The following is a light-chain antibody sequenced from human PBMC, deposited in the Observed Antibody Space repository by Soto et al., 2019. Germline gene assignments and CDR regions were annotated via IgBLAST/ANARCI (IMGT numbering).Light chain of an antibody. CDR2: DVS. CDR3: SSSTTSNTRQIV. V-gene: IGLV2-14*03. CDR1: SRDVGGYNY. J-gene: IGLJ1*01. Sequence: QSVLTQPASVSGSPGQSINISCTGTSRDVGGYNYVSWYQHHPGKAPKLIIYDVSNRPSGVSNPFSGSKSGNTASLTISGLQPEDEADYYCSSSTTSNTRQIVFVTGTKVTVL.